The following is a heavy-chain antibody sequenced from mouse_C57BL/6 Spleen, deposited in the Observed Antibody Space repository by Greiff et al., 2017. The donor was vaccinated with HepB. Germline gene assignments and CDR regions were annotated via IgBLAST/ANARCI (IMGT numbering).Heavy chain of an antibody. V-gene: IGHV1-69*01. CDR2: IDPSDSYT. CDR3: ARTTTVVARVPDY. J-gene: IGHJ2*01. Sequence: VQLQQPGAELVMPGASVKLSCKASGYTFTSYWMHWVKQRPGQGLEWIGEIDPSDSYTNYNQKFKGKSTLTVDKSSSTAYMQLSSLTSEDSAVYYCARTTTVVARVPDYWGQGTTLTVSS. CDR1: GYTFTSYW. D-gene: IGHD1-1*01.